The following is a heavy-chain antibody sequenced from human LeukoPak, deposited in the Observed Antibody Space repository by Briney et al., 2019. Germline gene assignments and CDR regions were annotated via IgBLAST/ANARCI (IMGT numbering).Heavy chain of an antibody. CDR2: IYYSGST. CDR3: ARSPYSSSWYPFAP. CDR1: GGSISSSSYY. D-gene: IGHD6-13*01. V-gene: IGHV4-39*07. J-gene: IGHJ5*02. Sequence: SETLSLTCTVSGGSISSSSYYWGWIRQPPGKGLEWIGSIYYSGSTYYNPSLKSRVTMSVDTSKNQFSLKLSSVTAADTAAYYCARSPYSSSWYPFAPWGQGTLVTVSS.